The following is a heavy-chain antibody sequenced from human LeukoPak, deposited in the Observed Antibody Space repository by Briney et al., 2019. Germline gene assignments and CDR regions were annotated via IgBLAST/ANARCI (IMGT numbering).Heavy chain of an antibody. V-gene: IGHV1-69*01. D-gene: IGHD6-13*01. CDR3: ARGGVTFAAAGHYYGFYGDV. Sequence: GAAVKVSCKPSLDTSSSYATSCGPHAPRQGLECMGELIPIFGTANYAQKPQGRVTIPADESTSTPYMELRSLRSEHTAVYYFARGGVTFAAAGHYYGFYGDVWGKGTTVTISS. CDR2: LIPIFGTA. J-gene: IGHJ6*03. CDR1: LDTSSSYA.